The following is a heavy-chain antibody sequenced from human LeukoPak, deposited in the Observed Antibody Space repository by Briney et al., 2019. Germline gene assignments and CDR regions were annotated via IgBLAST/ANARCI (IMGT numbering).Heavy chain of an antibody. CDR3: ARGLRGSYYNY. D-gene: IGHD1-26*01. Sequence: PSETLSLTCTVSGGSISSYYWTWIRQPPGKGLEWIGYIYYSGSTNYNPSLKSRVTISVDTSKNRFSLKLSSVTAADTAVYYCARGLRGSYYNYWGQGTLVTVSS. V-gene: IGHV4-59*01. CDR1: GGSISSYY. J-gene: IGHJ4*02. CDR2: IYYSGST.